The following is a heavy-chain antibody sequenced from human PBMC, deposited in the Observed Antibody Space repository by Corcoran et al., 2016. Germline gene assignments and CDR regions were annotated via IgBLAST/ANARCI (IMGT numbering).Heavy chain of an antibody. J-gene: IGHJ5*02. CDR2: IWYDGSNK. Sequence: QVQLVESGGGVVQPGRSLRLSCAASGFTFSSYGMHWVRQAPGKGQEWVAVIWYDGSNKYYADSVKGRFTISRDNSKNPLYLQMNSRRAEDTAVYYCARGKDIVVVPAAPVPAWFDPWGQGTLVTGSS. D-gene: IGHD2-2*01. V-gene: IGHV3-33*01. CDR1: GFTFSSYG. CDR3: ARGKDIVVVPAAPVPAWFDP.